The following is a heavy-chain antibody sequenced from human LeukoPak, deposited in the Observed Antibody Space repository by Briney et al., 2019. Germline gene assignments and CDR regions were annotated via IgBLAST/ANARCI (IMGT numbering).Heavy chain of an antibody. CDR3: AHTRGGGYCYGY. D-gene: IGHD2-21*02. CDR1: GFSLRTSGVG. J-gene: IGHJ4*02. CDR2: IYWNDDK. V-gene: IGHV2-5*01. Sequence: SGPTLVNPTQTLTLTCTFSGFSLRTSGVGVGWIREPPGKALEWLAVIYWNDDKRYSPSLKSRLTITKDTSKNQVVLTLTNMDPVDTATYYCAHTRGGGYCYGYWGQGTLVTVSS.